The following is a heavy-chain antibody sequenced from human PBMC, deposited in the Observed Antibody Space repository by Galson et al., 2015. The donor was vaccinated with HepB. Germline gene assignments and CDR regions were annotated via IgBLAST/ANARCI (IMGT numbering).Heavy chain of an antibody. Sequence: SLRLSCAASGFTVSSNYMSWVRQAPGKGLEWVSVIYSGGSTYYADSVKGRFTISRDNSKNTLYLQMNSLRAEDTAVYYCARFSGSYYLYFDYWGQGTLVTVSS. D-gene: IGHD3-10*01. J-gene: IGHJ4*02. CDR1: GFTVSSNY. CDR2: IYSGGST. V-gene: IGHV3-66*01. CDR3: ARFSGSYYLYFDY.